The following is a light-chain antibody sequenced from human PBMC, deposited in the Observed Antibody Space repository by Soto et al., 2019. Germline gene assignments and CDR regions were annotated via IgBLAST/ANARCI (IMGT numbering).Light chain of an antibody. CDR3: QQYDNWLRT. CDR2: GAS. CDR1: QDISTN. V-gene: IGKV3-15*01. J-gene: IGKJ1*01. Sequence: EIVMTQSPDTLSVSPGERATLSCRASQDISTNLAWYQQKPGQAPRLLIYGASTRATGIPARFSGSGSGTEFTLTISSLQSEDFAVYYCQQYDNWLRTFGQGTKVEIK.